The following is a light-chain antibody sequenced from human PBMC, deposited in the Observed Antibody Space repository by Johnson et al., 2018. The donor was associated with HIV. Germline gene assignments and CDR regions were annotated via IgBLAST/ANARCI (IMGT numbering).Light chain of an antibody. CDR3: ATWDRSLTIGGG. CDR1: SSNIANKY. Sequence: QSVLTQPPSVSAAPGQKVTISCSGSSSNIANKYVSWYQHLPGTAPKLLIYENTRRPSGIPDRFSGSKSGTSATLGITGLQTGDEADYYCATWDRSLTIGGGFGTGTKVTVL. J-gene: IGLJ1*01. V-gene: IGLV1-51*02. CDR2: ENT.